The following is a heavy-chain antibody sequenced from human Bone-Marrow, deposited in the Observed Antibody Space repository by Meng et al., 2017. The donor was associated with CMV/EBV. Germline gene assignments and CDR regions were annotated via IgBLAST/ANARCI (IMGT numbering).Heavy chain of an antibody. V-gene: IGHV3-30-3*01. CDR2: ISYDGSNK. CDR1: GFTFTNAW. Sequence: GESLKISCAVSGFTFTNAWMSWVRQAPGKGLEWVAVISYDGSNKYYADSVKGRFTISRDNSKNTLYLQMNSLRAEDTAVYYCARGGGGSWQLFDYWGQGTLVTVSS. J-gene: IGHJ4*02. D-gene: IGHD6-13*01. CDR3: ARGGGGSWQLFDY.